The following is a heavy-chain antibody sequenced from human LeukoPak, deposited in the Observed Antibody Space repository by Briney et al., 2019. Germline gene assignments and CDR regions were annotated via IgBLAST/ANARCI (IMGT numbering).Heavy chain of an antibody. J-gene: IGHJ4*02. V-gene: IGHV1-46*01. D-gene: IGHD3-10*01. CDR3: ARDGPGSGSYSYFDY. CDR1: GYSFTKYY. CDR2: INPIGGST. Sequence: ASVKVSCKASGYSFTKYYIHWVRQAPGQGREWMGVINPIGGSTTYAQKFQGRVPMTRHTSTSTVYMELSSLISEDTALYFCARDGPGSGSYSYFDYWGQATLVTVSS.